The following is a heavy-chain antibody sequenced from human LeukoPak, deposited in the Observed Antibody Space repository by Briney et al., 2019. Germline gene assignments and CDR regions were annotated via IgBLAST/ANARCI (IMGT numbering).Heavy chain of an antibody. D-gene: IGHD3-10*01. CDR3: ARAWLGGSGRGAFDI. CDR1: GYTFTSYA. Sequence: GASVKVSCKASGYTFTSYAISWVRQAPGQGLEWMGGIIPIFGTANYAQKFQGRVTITADESTSTAYMELSSLRSEDTAVYYCARAWLGGSGRGAFDIWGQGTMVTVSS. J-gene: IGHJ3*02. V-gene: IGHV1-69*13. CDR2: IIPIFGTA.